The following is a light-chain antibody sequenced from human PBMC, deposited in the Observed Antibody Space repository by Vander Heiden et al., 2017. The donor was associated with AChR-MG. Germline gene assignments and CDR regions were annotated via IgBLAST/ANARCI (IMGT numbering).Light chain of an antibody. CDR1: QDVSNY. J-gene: IGKJ1*01. V-gene: IGKV1-33*01. CDR3: QQYTNVPPWT. Sequence: DIQMTQSPSSLSASVGDRITITCQASQDVSNYLNWYQQKPGKAPKLLISHASNLETGVPSGFSGSGSGTDFTVTISSRQPDDIAPYYCQQYTNVPPWTFGQGTKVGIK. CDR2: HAS.